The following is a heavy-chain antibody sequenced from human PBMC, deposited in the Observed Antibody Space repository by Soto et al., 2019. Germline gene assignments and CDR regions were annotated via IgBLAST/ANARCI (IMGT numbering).Heavy chain of an antibody. Sequence: SETLSLTCTVSGHSITSGYHWAWIRQPPGKGLEWLGSVHYSGNTYYNPSLKSRMTISVDKSKNQFSLNLSSVTAADTAVYYCARQDRVVAAGRWFDPWGQGTLVTVSS. CDR1: GHSITSGYH. CDR2: VHYSGNT. CDR3: ARQDRVVAAGRWFDP. V-gene: IGHV4-38-2*02. J-gene: IGHJ5*02. D-gene: IGHD2-15*01.